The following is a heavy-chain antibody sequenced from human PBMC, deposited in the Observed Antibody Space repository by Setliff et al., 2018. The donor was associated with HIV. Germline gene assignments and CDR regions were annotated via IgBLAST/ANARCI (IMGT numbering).Heavy chain of an antibody. CDR3: AKDYASIMIGFYGVDG. J-gene: IGHJ6*02. Sequence: PGGSLRLSCAASGFTFSSYGMHWVRQAPGKGLEWVALIWYDGSNRYYADSVKGRFTISRDNSGNTLSLQMNRLRAEDTATYYCAKDYASIMIGFYGVDGWGQGTTVTVSS. V-gene: IGHV3-33*06. D-gene: IGHD3-16*01. CDR2: IWYDGSNR. CDR1: GFTFSSYG.